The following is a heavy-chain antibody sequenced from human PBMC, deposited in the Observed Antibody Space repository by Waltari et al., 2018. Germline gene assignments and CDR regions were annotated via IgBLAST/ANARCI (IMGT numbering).Heavy chain of an antibody. CDR2: TRDKAHFYTA. Sequence: EVLLVASGGGLVQPGGSLRLSCAASGFSLSDRYMDWVRQGPGKGLEWIGRTRDKAHFYTAEYAASVRGRFTISTDESTNSQYLQMNSLKTEDTAVYYCVRDLVGAPYWGQGTLVTVPS. D-gene: IGHD1-26*01. CDR1: GFSLSDRY. CDR3: VRDLVGAPY. J-gene: IGHJ4*02. V-gene: IGHV3-72*01.